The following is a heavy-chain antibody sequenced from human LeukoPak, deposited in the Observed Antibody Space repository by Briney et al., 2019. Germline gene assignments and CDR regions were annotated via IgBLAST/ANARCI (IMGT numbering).Heavy chain of an antibody. CDR1: GGSLSSYY. CDR3: ARDYYDSSGYYSPYYFDY. J-gene: IGHJ4*02. Sequence: SETLSLTCTVSGGSLSSYYWSWIRQPPGKGLEWIGYIYYSGSTNYNPSLKSRVTISVDTSKNQCSLKLGSVTAADTAVYYCARDYYDSSGYYSPYYFDYWGQGTLVTVSS. V-gene: IGHV4-59*01. CDR2: IYYSGST. D-gene: IGHD3-22*01.